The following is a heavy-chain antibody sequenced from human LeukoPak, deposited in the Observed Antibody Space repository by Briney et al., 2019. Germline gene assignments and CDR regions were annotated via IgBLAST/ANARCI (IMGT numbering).Heavy chain of an antibody. V-gene: IGHV4-59*01. CDR3: ARGINYRDYPDAFDI. CDR1: GGSISSYY. CDR2: IYYSGST. Sequence: SETLSLTCTVSGGSISSYYWSWIRQPPGKGLEWIGYIYYSGSTNYNPSLKSRVTISVDTSKNQFSLKLSSVTAADTAVYYCARGINYRDYPDAFDIRGQGTMVTVSS. D-gene: IGHD4-17*01. J-gene: IGHJ3*02.